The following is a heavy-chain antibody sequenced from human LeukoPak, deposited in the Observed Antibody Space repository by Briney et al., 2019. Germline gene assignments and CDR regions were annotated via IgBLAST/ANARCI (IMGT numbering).Heavy chain of an antibody. Sequence: PGGSLRLSCAASGFTFSNFWISWVRQAPGKGLEWVANIKTDGSVTYYADSVKGRFTITRDNAKNSLYLEISSRRVEDTAVYYCVRNLPGSGYWGQGTLVTVSS. CDR1: GFTFSNFW. J-gene: IGHJ4*02. V-gene: IGHV3-7*01. CDR3: VRNLPGSGY. CDR2: IKTDGSVT. D-gene: IGHD3-9*01.